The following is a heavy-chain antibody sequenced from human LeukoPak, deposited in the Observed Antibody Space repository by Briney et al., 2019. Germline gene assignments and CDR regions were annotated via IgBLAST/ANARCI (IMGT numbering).Heavy chain of an antibody. CDR1: GFTFSSYS. CDR2: ISSSSSYI. Sequence: GGSLRLSCAASGFTFSSYSMNWVRQAPGKGLEWVSSISSSSSYIYYADSVKGRFTISRDNAKNSLYLQMNSLRAEDTAVYYCARPVVPAATSNPWYYYMDVWGKGTTVTVSS. D-gene: IGHD2-2*01. J-gene: IGHJ6*03. V-gene: IGHV3-21*01. CDR3: ARPVVPAATSNPWYYYMDV.